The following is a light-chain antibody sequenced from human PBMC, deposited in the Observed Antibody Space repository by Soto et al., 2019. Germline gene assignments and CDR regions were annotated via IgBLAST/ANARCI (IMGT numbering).Light chain of an antibody. V-gene: IGLV2-23*03. CDR1: SSDVGSYNL. J-gene: IGLJ1*01. Sequence: QPASVSGSPGQSITISCTGTSSDVGSYNLVSWYQQHPGKAPKLMIYEGSKRPSGVSNRFSGSKSGNTASLTISGLQAEDEADYYCCSYAGSSTFGFGTGTKLTVL. CDR2: EGS. CDR3: CSYAGSSTFG.